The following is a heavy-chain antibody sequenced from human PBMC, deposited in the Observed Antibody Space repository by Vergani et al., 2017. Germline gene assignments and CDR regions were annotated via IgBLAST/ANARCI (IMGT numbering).Heavy chain of an antibody. Sequence: EVQLVESGGGLVQPGGSLRLSCAASGFTFSSYWMSWVRQAPGKGLEWVANIKQNGSEKYYVDSVKGRFTISRDNAKNSLYLQMNSLRAEETAVYSCAREESGSYSAGSPPGAIDYWGQGTLVTVSS. CDR2: IKQNGSEK. V-gene: IGHV3-7*03. CDR3: AREESGSYSAGSPPGAIDY. J-gene: IGHJ4*02. D-gene: IGHD1-26*01. CDR1: GFTFSSYW.